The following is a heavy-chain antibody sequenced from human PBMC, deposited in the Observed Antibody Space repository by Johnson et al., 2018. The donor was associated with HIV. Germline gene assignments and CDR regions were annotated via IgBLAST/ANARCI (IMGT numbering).Heavy chain of an antibody. D-gene: IGHD4-23*01. J-gene: IGHJ3*02. CDR1: GFMFSSYA. V-gene: IGHV3-30-3*02. Sequence: VQLVESGGGVVQPGRSLRLSCAASGFMFSSYAMHWVRQAPGKGLEWEAIISYDGRNKYYADSVKGRFTISRDNSKSTLYLQMNSLRAEDTAVYYCAKLRWAPRAFDIWGQGTMVTVSS. CDR2: ISYDGRNK. CDR3: AKLRWAPRAFDI.